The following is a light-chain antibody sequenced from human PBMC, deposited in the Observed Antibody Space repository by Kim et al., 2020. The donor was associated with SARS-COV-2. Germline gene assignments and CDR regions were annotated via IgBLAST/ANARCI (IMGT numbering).Light chain of an antibody. V-gene: IGLV3-19*01. CDR2: GRN. CDR3: QSRDSGGNVV. CDR1: SLRSYY. Sequence: SELTQDPAVSVALGQTVRITCLGDSLRSYYATWYQQKPRQAPLLVIFGRNNRPSGIPDRFSGSTSGNTASLTISGAQAEDEADFYCQSRDSGGNVVFGGGTQLTVL. J-gene: IGLJ2*01.